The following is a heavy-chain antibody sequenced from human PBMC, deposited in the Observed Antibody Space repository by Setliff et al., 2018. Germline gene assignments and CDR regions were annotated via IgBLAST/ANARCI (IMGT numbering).Heavy chain of an antibody. D-gene: IGHD5-18*01. CDR3: AREGVDTRSSTDYRYYMDV. CDR2: TIPIFGTT. Sequence: SVKVSCKASGGTFSNYGVSWVRQAPGQGLEWMGGTIPIFGTTDYAQKFQGRVTIITDESTSTAYMELSSLRSEDTAVYFCAREGVDTRSSTDYRYYMDVWGKGTTVTVSS. J-gene: IGHJ6*03. CDR1: GGTFSNYG. V-gene: IGHV1-69*05.